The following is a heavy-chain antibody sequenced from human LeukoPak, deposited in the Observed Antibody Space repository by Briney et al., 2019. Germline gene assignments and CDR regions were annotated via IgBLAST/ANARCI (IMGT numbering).Heavy chain of an antibody. J-gene: IGHJ4*02. D-gene: IGHD6-19*01. Sequence: GGSLRLSCAASGFSRNTFGMHWVRQAPGRGLEWVAFIHYDGRDKFYPDSMKGRFTISRDDSNNTLFLQMNSLRVDDTAVYYCAQDSLLAVASDWGQGTLVTVSS. V-gene: IGHV3-30*02. CDR1: GFSRNTFG. CDR2: IHYDGRDK. CDR3: AQDSLLAVASD.